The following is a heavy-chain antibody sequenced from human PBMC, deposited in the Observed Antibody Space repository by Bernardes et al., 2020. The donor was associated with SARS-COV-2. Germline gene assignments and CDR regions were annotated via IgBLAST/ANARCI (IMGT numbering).Heavy chain of an antibody. D-gene: IGHD3-10*01. CDR3: TTPLWFGESRETH. V-gene: IGHV3-15*01. CDR1: GFTFSNAW. Sequence: GGSLRLSCAASGFTFSNAWMSWVRQAPGKGLEWVGRIKSKTDGGTTDYAAPVKGRFTISRDDSKNTLYLQMNSLKTEDTAVYYCTTPLWFGESRETHWGQGTLVTVSS. CDR2: IKSKTDGGTT. J-gene: IGHJ4*02.